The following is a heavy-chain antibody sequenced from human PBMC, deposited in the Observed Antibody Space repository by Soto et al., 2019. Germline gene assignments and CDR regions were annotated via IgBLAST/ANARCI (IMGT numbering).Heavy chain of an antibody. CDR1: GGSISSYY. J-gene: IGHJ6*02. CDR3: ARDGQTYYDFWSGQKDAPYGMDV. V-gene: IGHV4-4*07. CDR2: IYTSGST. Sequence: SETLSLTCTVSGGSISSYYWSWIRQPAGKGLEWIGRIYTSGSTNYNPSLKSRVTMSVDTSKNQFSLKLSSVTAADTAVYYCARDGQTYYDFWSGQKDAPYGMDVWGQGTTVTVSS. D-gene: IGHD3-3*01.